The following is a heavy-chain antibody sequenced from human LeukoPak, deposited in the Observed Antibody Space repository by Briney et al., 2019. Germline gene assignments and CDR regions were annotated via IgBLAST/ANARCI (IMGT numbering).Heavy chain of an antibody. CDR1: GDTIIKYY. D-gene: IGHD2-15*01. CDR2: IYATGNT. Sequence: SETLSLTCTVSGDTIIKYYWSWVRQPAGKGLEWIGRIYATGNTNYNPSLRSRVTMSLDTSTNQLSPKLNSVTAADTAVYYCASSSGPRDVFDIWGQGTMVTVSS. CDR3: ASSSGPRDVFDI. J-gene: IGHJ3*02. V-gene: IGHV4-4*07.